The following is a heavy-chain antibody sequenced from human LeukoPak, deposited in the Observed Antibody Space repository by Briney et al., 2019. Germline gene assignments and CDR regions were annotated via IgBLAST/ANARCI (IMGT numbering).Heavy chain of an antibody. D-gene: IGHD1-26*01. CDR1: GGSISSNNYY. CDR3: ARQGSGNYLSPVNY. V-gene: IGHV4-39*01. Sequence: PSETLSLTCTVSGGSISSNNYYWGGIRQPPGKGLEWIGTIYYSGSTYYNPSLKSRVTISVDTSKNQFSLKLSSVTAADTAVYYCARQGSGNYLSPVNYWGQGTLVTVSS. CDR2: IYYSGST. J-gene: IGHJ4*02.